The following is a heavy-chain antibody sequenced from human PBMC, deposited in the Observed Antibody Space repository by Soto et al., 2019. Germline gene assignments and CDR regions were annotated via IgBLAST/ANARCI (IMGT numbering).Heavy chain of an antibody. CDR1: GGSISSSSYY. D-gene: IGHD3-3*01. J-gene: IGHJ4*02. V-gene: IGHV4-39*01. Sequence: SETLSLTCTVSGGSISSSSYYWGWIRQPPGKGLEWIGSIYYSGSTYYNPSLKSRVTISVDTSKNQFSLKLSSVTAADTAVYYCARHRAPGDYDFWSAIYYFDYWGQGTLVT. CDR3: ARHRAPGDYDFWSAIYYFDY. CDR2: IYYSGST.